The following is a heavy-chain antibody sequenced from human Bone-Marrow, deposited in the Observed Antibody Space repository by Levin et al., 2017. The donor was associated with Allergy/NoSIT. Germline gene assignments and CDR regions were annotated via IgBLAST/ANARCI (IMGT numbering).Heavy chain of an antibody. V-gene: IGHV3-30*18. J-gene: IGHJ2*01. CDR3: AKGLRNYNFWSGYYSAWYFDV. CDR2: LSSDGSDE. D-gene: IGHD3-3*01. CDR1: GFTFSSYA. Sequence: GGSLRLSCTASGFTFSSYAMHWVRQAPGKGLEWVALLSSDGSDENYADSVKGRFAISRDNSKNTLFLQMRNLRPDDTAVYYCAKGLRNYNFWSGYYSAWYFDVWGRGTLVTVSS.